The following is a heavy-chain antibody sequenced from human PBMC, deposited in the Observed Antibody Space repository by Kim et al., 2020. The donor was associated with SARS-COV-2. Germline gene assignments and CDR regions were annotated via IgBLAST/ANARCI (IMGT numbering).Heavy chain of an antibody. J-gene: IGHJ4*02. Sequence: SETLSLTCAVYGGSFSGYYWSWIRQPPGKGLEWIGEINHSGSTNYNPSLKSRVTISVDTSKNQFSLKLSSVTAADTAVYYCARGGGPWFGELLSREFDYWGQGTLVTVSS. D-gene: IGHD3-10*01. V-gene: IGHV4-34*01. CDR3: ARGGGPWFGELLSREFDY. CDR1: GGSFSGYY. CDR2: INHSGST.